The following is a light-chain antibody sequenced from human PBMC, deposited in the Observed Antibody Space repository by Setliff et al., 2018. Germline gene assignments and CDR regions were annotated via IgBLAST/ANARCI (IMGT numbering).Light chain of an antibody. V-gene: IGLV2-8*01. CDR3: ISYASSSIPYV. CDR2: EVT. J-gene: IGLJ1*01. Sequence: QSVLAQPPSASGSPGQSVTISCTGTSSDVGGYKYVSWYQQHPGKAPKLMIYEVTKRPSGVPDRFSGSKSGNTASLTVSGLQAEDEAYYYCISYASSSIPYVFGSGTKVTVL. CDR1: SSDVGGYKY.